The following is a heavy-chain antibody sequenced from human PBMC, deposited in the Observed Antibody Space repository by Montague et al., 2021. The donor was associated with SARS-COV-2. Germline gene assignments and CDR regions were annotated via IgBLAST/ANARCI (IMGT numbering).Heavy chain of an antibody. V-gene: IGHV4-59*01. D-gene: IGHD3-10*01. CDR3: ARTSRGSRYFYGVDV. J-gene: IGHJ6*02. CDR2: IFRGGAT. Sequence: SETLSLTCTVSGDSISDYYWSWIRQPPGMGLEWIGYIFRGGATNYNPPLKSRVISSLDTSKSQFSLRLSSVTAADTAIYYCARTSRGSRYFYGVDVWGQGTTVTVSS. CDR1: GDSISDYY.